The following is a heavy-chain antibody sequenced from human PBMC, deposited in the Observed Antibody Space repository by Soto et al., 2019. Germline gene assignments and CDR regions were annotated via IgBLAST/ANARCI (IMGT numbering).Heavy chain of an antibody. CDR3: AVEYSSSEWFDP. D-gene: IGHD6-6*01. CDR1: GGSFSGYY. V-gene: IGHV4-34*01. CDR2: INHSGST. Sequence: SETLSLTCAVYGGSFSGYYWSWIRQPPGKGLEWIGEINHSGSTNYNPSLKSRVTISVDTSKNQFSLKLSSVTAADTAVYYCAVEYSSSEWFDPWGQGTLVTVSS. J-gene: IGHJ5*02.